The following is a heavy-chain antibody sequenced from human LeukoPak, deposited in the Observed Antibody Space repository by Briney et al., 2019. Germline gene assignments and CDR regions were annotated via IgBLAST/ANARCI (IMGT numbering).Heavy chain of an antibody. CDR3: ARAPTLVGEASFDY. CDR2: INHSGST. V-gene: IGHV4-34*01. Sequence: SETLSLTCTVSGGSISSYYWSWIRQPPGKGLEWIGEINHSGSTNYNPSLKSRVTISVDTSKNQFSLKLSSVTAADTAVYYCARAPTLVGEASFDYWGQGTLVTVSS. J-gene: IGHJ4*02. CDR1: GGSISSYY. D-gene: IGHD3-10*01.